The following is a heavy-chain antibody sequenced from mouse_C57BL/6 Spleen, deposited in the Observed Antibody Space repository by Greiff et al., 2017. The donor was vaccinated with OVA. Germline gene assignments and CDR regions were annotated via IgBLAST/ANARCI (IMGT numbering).Heavy chain of an antibody. Sequence: VQLQQSGAELVRPGSSVKLSCKASGYTFTSYWMHWVKQRPIQGLEWIGNIDPSDSETHYNQKFKDKATLTVDKSSSTAYMQLSSLTSEDSAVYYCAKDGYWGYAMDYWGQGTSVTVSS. CDR1: GYTFTSYW. D-gene: IGHD2-3*01. CDR2: IDPSDSET. V-gene: IGHV1-52*01. CDR3: AKDGYWGYAMDY. J-gene: IGHJ4*01.